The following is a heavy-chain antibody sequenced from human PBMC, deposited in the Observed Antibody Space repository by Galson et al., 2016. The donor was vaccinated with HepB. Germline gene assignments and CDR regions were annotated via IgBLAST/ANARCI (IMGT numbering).Heavy chain of an antibody. D-gene: IGHD3-22*01. J-gene: IGHJ5*02. V-gene: IGHV3-49*04. Sequence: SLRLSCAASGFTFGDFAMSWVRQAPGKGLEWIGFTRSKPYGGTTEYAASVKGRFTISRDDSKSIAYLQMNSLKTEDTAVYYCTRVRDYYAINWFDPWGQGTLVTVSS. CDR2: TRSKPYGGTT. CDR1: GFTFGDFA. CDR3: TRVRDYYAINWFDP.